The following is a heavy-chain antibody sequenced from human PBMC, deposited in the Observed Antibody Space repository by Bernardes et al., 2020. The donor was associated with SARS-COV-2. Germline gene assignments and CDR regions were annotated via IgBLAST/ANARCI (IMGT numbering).Heavy chain of an antibody. D-gene: IGHD3-10*01. CDR2: ISAYNGNT. CDR1: GYTFTSYC. CDR3: ARDKGFKYYYGSGSYSPYYYYGMDV. V-gene: IGHV1-18*01. J-gene: IGHJ6*04. Sequence: ASVKVSCKASGYTFTSYCISWVRQAPGQGLEWMGWISAYNGNTNYAQKLQGRVTMTTDTSTSTAYMELRSLRSDDTAVYYCARDKGFKYYYGSGSYSPYYYYGMDVWGKGATVTVSS.